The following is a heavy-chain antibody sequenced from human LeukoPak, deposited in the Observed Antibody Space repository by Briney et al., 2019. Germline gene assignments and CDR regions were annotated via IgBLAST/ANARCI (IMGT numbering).Heavy chain of an antibody. CDR1: GDSISSGDYY. Sequence: PSQTLSLTCTVSGDSISSGDYYWSWIRQPAGKGLEWIGRISSSGSTNYNPSLKSRVTISVDMSKNQFSLKLSSVTAADTAVYYCARASLILKGPQKLYYFDYWGQGTLVTVSS. D-gene: IGHD3/OR15-3a*01. CDR3: ARASLILKGPQKLYYFDY. J-gene: IGHJ4*02. V-gene: IGHV4-61*02. CDR2: ISSSGST.